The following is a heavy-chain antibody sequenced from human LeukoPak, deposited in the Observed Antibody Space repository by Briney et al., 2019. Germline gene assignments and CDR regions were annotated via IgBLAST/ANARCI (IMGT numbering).Heavy chain of an antibody. CDR2: INWNGCST. V-gene: IGHV3-20*04. D-gene: IGHD2-15*01. CDR3: ARDLPEYCSGGSCYFDN. J-gene: IGHJ4*02. Sequence: GGSLRLSCAASGFTFDDYGMSWVRQAPGKGLEWVSGINWNGCSTGYADSVKGRFTISRDNAKNSLYLQMNSLRAEDTALCYCARDLPEYCSGGSCYFDNWGQGTLVTVSS. CDR1: GFTFDDYG.